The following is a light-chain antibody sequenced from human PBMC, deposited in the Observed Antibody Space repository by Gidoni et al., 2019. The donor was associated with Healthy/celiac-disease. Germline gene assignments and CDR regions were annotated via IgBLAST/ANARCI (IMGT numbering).Light chain of an antibody. Sequence: EIVMTQSPATLSVSPGERANLSCRASQSVSSNLAWYQQKPGQAPRLLIYGASTRATGIPARFSGSGSGTEFTLTISSLQSEDFAVYYCQQYNNWPPGTFGGGTKVEIK. J-gene: IGKJ4*01. CDR1: QSVSSN. V-gene: IGKV3-15*01. CDR2: GAS. CDR3: QQYNNWPPGT.